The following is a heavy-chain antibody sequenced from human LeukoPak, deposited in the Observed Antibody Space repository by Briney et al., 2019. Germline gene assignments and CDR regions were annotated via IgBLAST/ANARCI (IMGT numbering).Heavy chain of an antibody. CDR1: GYTFTGYY. CDR2: VNPNSGDT. D-gene: IGHD2-15*01. Sequence: ASVKVSCKASGYTFTGYYMHWVRQAPGQGLEYMGWVNPNSGDTNHAQNFQGRVTLTRDTSISTAYMELSSLRSDDSALYYCAGEYCSGGTCRQGFDYWGQGTLVTVSS. J-gene: IGHJ4*02. CDR3: AGEYCSGGTCRQGFDY. V-gene: IGHV1-2*02.